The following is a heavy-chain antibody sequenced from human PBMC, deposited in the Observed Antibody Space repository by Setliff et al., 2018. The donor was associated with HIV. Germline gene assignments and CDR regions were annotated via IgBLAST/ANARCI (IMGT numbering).Heavy chain of an antibody. D-gene: IGHD1-26*01. V-gene: IGHV1-18*01. CDR1: GYTFTNFA. CDR2: ISGYSDNT. J-gene: IGHJ3*02. Sequence: ASVKVSCKASGYTFTNFAISWVRQAPGQGLEWMGWISGYSDNTNYAQNLQGRVTMTTDTSSSTSYMELRRLTSDDTAMYYCARVRAGALLNAFDIWGQGTMVTVSS. CDR3: ARVRAGALLNAFDI.